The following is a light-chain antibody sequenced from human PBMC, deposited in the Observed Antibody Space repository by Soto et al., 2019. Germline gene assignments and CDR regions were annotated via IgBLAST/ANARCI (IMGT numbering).Light chain of an antibody. CDR1: QSVSSN. V-gene: IGKV3-15*01. J-gene: IGKJ5*01. CDR2: GAS. CDR3: QQYNNWPPT. Sequence: EIVMTQSPATLSVSPGERATLSCRARQSVSSNLAWYQQKPGQAPRLHIYGASTRATGIPARFSGSGSGTEFTLTISSLQSEDFAVYYCQQYNNWPPTFGQGTRLEIK.